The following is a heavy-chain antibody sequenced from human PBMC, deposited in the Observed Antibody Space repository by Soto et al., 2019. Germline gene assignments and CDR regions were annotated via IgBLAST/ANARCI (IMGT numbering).Heavy chain of an antibody. V-gene: IGHV4-39*01. D-gene: IGHD3-10*01. CDR2: IYYSGST. CDR1: GGSISSSSYY. CDR3: ASQTSQAGGFDY. J-gene: IGHJ4*02. Sequence: QLQLQESGPGLVKPSETLSLTCTVSGGSISSSSYYWGWIRQPPGKGLEWIGSIYYSGSTYYNPSLKSRFTISVDTATNQFSRKLGSVPAADTAVYYCASQTSQAGGFDYWGQGTLVTVSS.